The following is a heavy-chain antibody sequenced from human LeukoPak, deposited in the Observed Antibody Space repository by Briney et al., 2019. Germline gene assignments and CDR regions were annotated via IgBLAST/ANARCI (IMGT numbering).Heavy chain of an antibody. CDR3: ARVGRGSWYLDY. D-gene: IGHD6-13*01. CDR1: GYSFTSYW. V-gene: IGHV5-10-1*01. J-gene: IGHJ4*02. CDR2: IDPIDSYP. Sequence: GESLRISCKGSGYSFTSYWISWVRQMPGKGLEWMGRIDPIDSYPNYSPSFQGHVTISGDKSITTAYLQWSSLKASDTAMYYCARVGRGSWYLDYWGQGTLVTVSS.